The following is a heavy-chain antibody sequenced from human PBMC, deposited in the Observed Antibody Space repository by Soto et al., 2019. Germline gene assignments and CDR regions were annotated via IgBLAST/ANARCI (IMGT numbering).Heavy chain of an antibody. CDR2: ISGSGGST. CDR1: GFTFSSYA. Sequence: EVQLLETGGGLVQPGGSLRLSCAASGFTFSSYAMSWVRQAPGKGLEWVSAISGSGGSTYYADSVKGRFTISRDNSKNTLYLQMNRLRAEDTAVYYCAKDRMIEVEWELFLFDYWGQGTLVTVSS. D-gene: IGHD1-26*01. J-gene: IGHJ4*02. V-gene: IGHV3-23*01. CDR3: AKDRMIEVEWELFLFDY.